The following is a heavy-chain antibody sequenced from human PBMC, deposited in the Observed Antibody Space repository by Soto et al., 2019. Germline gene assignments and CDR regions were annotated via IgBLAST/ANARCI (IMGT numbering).Heavy chain of an antibody. V-gene: IGHV3-33*01. CDR1: GFTFSIFG. J-gene: IGHJ4*02. D-gene: IGHD6-19*01. CDR2: IWYDGSNA. Sequence: QVQLVESGGGVVQPGRSLRLSCAASGFTFSIFGMHWVRQAPGKGLEWAAIIWYDGSNAYYADSVRGRFTISRDNSKNTVYLQMNSLRAEDTDVYYCARDKGSSTVVSGISQEGYFDSWGQGTLVTVSS. CDR3: ARDKGSSTVVSGISQEGYFDS.